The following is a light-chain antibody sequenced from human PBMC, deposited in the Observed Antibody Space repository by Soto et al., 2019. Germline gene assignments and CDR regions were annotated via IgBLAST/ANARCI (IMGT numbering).Light chain of an antibody. CDR3: QQYYDLPIT. CDR1: QDIDKY. CDR2: DVT. Sequence: IQMTPSPSSLSASVGDRVTITCQASQDIDKYLNWYQQKPGKAPKLLIDDVTNLETGVPSRFSGSGSGTHFTFTIGSLQPEDIATYYCQQYYDLPITFGQGTRLEIK. V-gene: IGKV1-33*01. J-gene: IGKJ5*01.